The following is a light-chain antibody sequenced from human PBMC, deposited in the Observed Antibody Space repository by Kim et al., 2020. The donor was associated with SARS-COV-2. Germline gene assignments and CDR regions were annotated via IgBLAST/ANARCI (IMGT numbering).Light chain of an antibody. CDR2: AAS. Sequence: AAMGDRITITCRASQGVDDNLAWFQQKSGKVPKRLIYAASSLQSGVPSRFSGSGSGTAFTLTISSLQPEDFATYYCLQHKSYPLTFGGGTKVEIK. CDR1: QGVDDN. CDR3: LQHKSYPLT. J-gene: IGKJ4*01. V-gene: IGKV1-17*03.